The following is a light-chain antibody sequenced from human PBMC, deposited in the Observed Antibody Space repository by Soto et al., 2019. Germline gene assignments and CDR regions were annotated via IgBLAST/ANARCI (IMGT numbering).Light chain of an antibody. Sequence: IQMTQSPSSLSASVGDRVNITCRAGQSISNYLNWYQQKPGKAPHLLIYGASSLQSGVPSRFSGSGSGTDFTLTISSLQPEDFATYYCQQSYTTPLTFGGGTKLEIK. J-gene: IGKJ4*01. CDR2: GAS. CDR3: QQSYTTPLT. V-gene: IGKV1-39*01. CDR1: QSISNY.